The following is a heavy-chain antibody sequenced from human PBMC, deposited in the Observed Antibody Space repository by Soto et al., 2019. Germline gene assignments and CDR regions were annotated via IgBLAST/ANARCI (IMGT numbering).Heavy chain of an antibody. Sequence: PSETLSLTCAVYGGSFSGYYWSWIRQPPGKGLEWIGEINHSGSPKYNPSLTSRSTRSVDASKNQFALKLSSETGADAAVYYRAWSPRFGKPWGQGTVVTVSS. CDR3: AWSPRFGKP. J-gene: IGHJ5*02. CDR2: INHSGSP. D-gene: IGHD3-10*01. V-gene: IGHV4-34*01. CDR1: GGSFSGYY.